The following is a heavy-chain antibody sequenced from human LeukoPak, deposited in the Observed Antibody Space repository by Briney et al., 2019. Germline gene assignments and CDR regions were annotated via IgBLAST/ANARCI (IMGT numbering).Heavy chain of an antibody. Sequence: GGSLGLSCAASGFTFSSYAMSWVRQAPGKGLGWVSGISGSGGSTYYADSVKGRFTIFRDNSKNTLYLQMNSLRAEDTAVYHCANGWSPDYWGRGTLVTVSS. CDR2: ISGSGGST. D-gene: IGHD2-15*01. V-gene: IGHV3-23*01. CDR3: ANGWSPDY. CDR1: GFTFSSYA. J-gene: IGHJ4*02.